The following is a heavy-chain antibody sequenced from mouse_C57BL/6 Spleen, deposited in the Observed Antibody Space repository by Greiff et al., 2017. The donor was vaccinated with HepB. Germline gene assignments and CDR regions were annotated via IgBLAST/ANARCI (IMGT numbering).Heavy chain of an antibody. D-gene: IGHD1-1*01. Sequence: EVQLVESGGGLVKPGGSLKLSCAASGFTFSSYAMSWVRQTPEKRLEWVATISDGGSYTYYPDNVKGRFTISRDNAKNNLYLQMSHLKSEDTAMYYCARDLRGFDYWGRGTTLTVSS. J-gene: IGHJ2*01. CDR2: ISDGGSYT. V-gene: IGHV5-4*01. CDR3: ARDLRGFDY. CDR1: GFTFSSYA.